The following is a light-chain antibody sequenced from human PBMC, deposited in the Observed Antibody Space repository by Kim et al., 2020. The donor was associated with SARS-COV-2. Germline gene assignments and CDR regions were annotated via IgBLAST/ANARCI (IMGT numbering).Light chain of an antibody. CDR1: SGSVSTSYY. CDR2: STN. V-gene: IGLV8-61*01. Sequence: GGTVTITCGLSSGSVSTSYYPSGYQQTPGQAPRTLIYSTNTRSSGVPDRFSGSILGNKAALTITGAQADDESDYYCVLYMGSGIWVFGGGTQLTVL. CDR3: VLYMGSGIWV. J-gene: IGLJ3*02.